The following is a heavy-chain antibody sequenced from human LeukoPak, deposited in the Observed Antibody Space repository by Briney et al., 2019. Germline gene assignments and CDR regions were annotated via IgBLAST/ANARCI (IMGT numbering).Heavy chain of an antibody. Sequence: PSETLSLTCTVSSGSISSYYWSWIRQPPGKGLEWIGYIYYSGSTNYNPSLKSRVTISVDTSKNQFSLKLSSVTAADTAVYYCASFSSSYAGDAFDIWGQGTMVTVSS. D-gene: IGHD6-13*01. V-gene: IGHV4-59*01. CDR3: ASFSSSYAGDAFDI. CDR2: IYYSGST. J-gene: IGHJ3*02. CDR1: SGSISSYY.